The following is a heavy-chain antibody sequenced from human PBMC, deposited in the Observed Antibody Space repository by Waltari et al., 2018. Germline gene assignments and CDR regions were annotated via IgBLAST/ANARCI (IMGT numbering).Heavy chain of an antibody. CDR1: GDSIRVHS. CDR2: IFNSATT. D-gene: IGHD2-21*01. J-gene: IGHJ3*02. Sequence: QVQLQESGPGLVEPSETLSLTCTVSGDSIRVHSWSWIRQPPGKGLEWIGYIFNSATTNYNPSLKSRVTISADMSKNQLALRLTSMTAADTAVYYCARGYGAYCGEDCSDPFDIWGRGTMVTVSS. CDR3: ARGYGAYCGEDCSDPFDI. V-gene: IGHV4-59*11.